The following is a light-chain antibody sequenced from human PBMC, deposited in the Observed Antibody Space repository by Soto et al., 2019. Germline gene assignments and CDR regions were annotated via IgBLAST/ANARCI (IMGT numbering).Light chain of an antibody. V-gene: IGKV3-15*01. J-gene: IGKJ5*01. CDR3: QQYNHWRSIS. Sequence: EIVLTPSPGTLSLSPGERATLSCRASQSVTNNQLAWFRQKPGQAPRVLIYSASTRATGIPARFSGSGSGTEFTLTISSLQSEDFAVYYCQQYNHWRSISFGQGTRLEIK. CDR2: SAS. CDR1: QSVTNN.